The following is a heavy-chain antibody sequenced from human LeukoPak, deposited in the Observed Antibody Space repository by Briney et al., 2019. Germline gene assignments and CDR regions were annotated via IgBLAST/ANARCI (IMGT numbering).Heavy chain of an antibody. Sequence: GGSLRLSCAASGFTFSQYAMTWVRQAPGKGLEWVSGISGSGTGTYYADSVKGRFTISRDNSKNTLYLQMNSLRAEDTAVYYCAKVEMRAGFDAFDIWGQGTMVTASS. CDR1: GFTFSQYA. CDR3: AKVEMRAGFDAFDI. CDR2: ISGSGTGT. V-gene: IGHV3-23*01. J-gene: IGHJ3*02. D-gene: IGHD5-24*01.